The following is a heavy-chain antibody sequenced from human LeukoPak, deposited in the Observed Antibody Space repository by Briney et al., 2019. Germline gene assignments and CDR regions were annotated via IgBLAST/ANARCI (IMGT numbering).Heavy chain of an antibody. V-gene: IGHV3-66*02. CDR1: GFTVSSSY. J-gene: IGHJ3*02. CDR3: ARLSHSSEYGAFDI. Sequence: GGSLRLSCAASGFTVSSSYMGWVRQASGKGLDWVSVLYSAGNTFYPDSVKSRFTISRDNSQNMLFLQMDSLRAEDTAVYYCARLSHSSEYGAFDIWGQGTLVTVSS. CDR2: LYSAGNT. D-gene: IGHD3-22*01.